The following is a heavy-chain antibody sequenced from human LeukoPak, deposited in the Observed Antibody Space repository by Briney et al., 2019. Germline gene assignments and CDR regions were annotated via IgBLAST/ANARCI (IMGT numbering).Heavy chain of an antibody. CDR3: ARGIPGGGGADSSTFAI. D-gene: IGHD2-21*01. CDR1: GGSISSYR. CDR2: IYNIGST. Sequence: SETLSLTCTVDGGSISSYRWSWIRQPPGKGLEWIGYIYNIGSTRYNPSLKSRVAISIDTSKNQFSLKLSSVTAADTAVYYCARGIPGGGGADSSTFAISGPGTMVTVSS. J-gene: IGHJ3*02. V-gene: IGHV4-59*01.